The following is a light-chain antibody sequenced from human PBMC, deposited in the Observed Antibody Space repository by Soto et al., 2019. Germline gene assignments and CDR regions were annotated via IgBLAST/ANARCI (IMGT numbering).Light chain of an antibody. CDR2: DTS. CDR3: LHCSNPPT. CDR1: PRLDSY. J-gene: IGKJ1*01. Sequence: ETVLTQSPATLSLSPGESATLSCRASPRLDSYLSCYQEKRGKAPRLLIYDTSYRASGIPARFSGSGSGTDFTLTISTLEPEDSTVYYCLHCSNPPTFGQGTKVDIK. V-gene: IGKV3-11*01.